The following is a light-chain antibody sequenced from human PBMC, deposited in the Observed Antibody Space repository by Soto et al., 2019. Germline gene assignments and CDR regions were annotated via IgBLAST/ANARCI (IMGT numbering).Light chain of an antibody. J-gene: IGLJ1*01. CDR3: SSYSSSSTPCV. CDR1: SSDIGGYDF. CDR2: EVT. V-gene: IGLV2-14*01. Sequence: QSALTQPASVSGSPGQSITISCTGTSSDIGGYDFVSWYQQHPGKAPKLIIHEVTTRPSGVSNRFSGSKSGNTASLTISGLQAEDEADYYCSSYSSSSTPCVFGTGTKLTVL.